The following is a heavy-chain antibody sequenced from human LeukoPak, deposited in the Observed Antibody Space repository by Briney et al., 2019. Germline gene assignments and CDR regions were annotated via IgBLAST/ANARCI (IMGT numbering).Heavy chain of an antibody. CDR1: GFTFDDYA. V-gene: IGHV3-43D*03. D-gene: IGHD2-15*01. CDR3: AKDGYCSGGSCYSWFDY. CDR2: ISWDGGST. Sequence: GGSLRLSCAASGFTFDDYAMHWVRQAPGKGLEWVSLISWDGGSTYYADSVKGRFTISRDNSKNSLYLQMNSLRAEDTALYYCAKDGYCSGGSCYSWFDYWGQGTLVTVSS. J-gene: IGHJ5*01.